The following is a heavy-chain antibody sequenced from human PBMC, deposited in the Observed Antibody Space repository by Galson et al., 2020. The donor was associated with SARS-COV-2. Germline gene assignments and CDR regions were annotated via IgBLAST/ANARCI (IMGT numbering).Heavy chain of an antibody. J-gene: IGHJ3*02. Sequence: ETSETLSLTCNVSGGSISSEGYYWGWIRQHPGKGLEWIAYIYFTGSSYYNPSLKSRLTTSVSTSKNQFSLRLSSVTAADTAVYYCARDNRLAAGERGAFDIWGQGTMVTVSS. CDR3: ARDNRLAAGERGAFDI. V-gene: IGHV4-31*03. CDR2: IYFTGSS. D-gene: IGHD6-13*01. CDR1: GGSISSEGYY.